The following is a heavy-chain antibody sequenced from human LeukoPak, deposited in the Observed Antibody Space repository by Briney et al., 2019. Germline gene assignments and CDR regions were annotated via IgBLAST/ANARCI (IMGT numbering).Heavy chain of an antibody. CDR2: IGTAGDT. CDR3: ARAPPGGGNSWVDY. D-gene: IGHD4-23*01. CDR1: GFTFSSYD. Sequence: GGSLRLSCAASGFTFSSYDMRWVRQDTGKGLEWVSAIGTAGDTYYPGSVKGRFTISRENAKTSLYLQMNSLRAGDTAVYYCARAPPGGGNSWVDYWGQGTLVTVSS. J-gene: IGHJ4*02. V-gene: IGHV3-13*01.